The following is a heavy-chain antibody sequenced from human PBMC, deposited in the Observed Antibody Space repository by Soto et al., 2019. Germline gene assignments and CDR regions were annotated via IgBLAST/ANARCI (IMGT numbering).Heavy chain of an antibody. Sequence: SETLSLTCTVSSDSISSYYWSWIRQPPGKRLEWIGYISYSASTDYNPSLKSRVTISGDTSKNQFSLKVSSVTAADTAVYYCARGTSWQLPFDYWGQGTLVTVSS. J-gene: IGHJ4*02. CDR3: ARGTSWQLPFDY. V-gene: IGHV4-59*01. CDR1: SDSISSYY. CDR2: ISYSAST. D-gene: IGHD6-13*01.